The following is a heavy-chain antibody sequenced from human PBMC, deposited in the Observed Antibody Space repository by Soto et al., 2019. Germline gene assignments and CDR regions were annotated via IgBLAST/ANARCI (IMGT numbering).Heavy chain of an antibody. V-gene: IGHV4-61*01. CDR1: GVPFKSGSYS. CDR3: ARDFAYFDS. Sequence: LSLTCTVAGVPFKSGSYSLSWIRQPPGKGLEWIGYVYHTGITSYNPSLKSRVSISMDTSKNQFSLNLDSVTAADTAVYFCARDFAYFDSWGQGTLVTVSS. D-gene: IGHD3-3*01. J-gene: IGHJ4*02. CDR2: VYHTGIT.